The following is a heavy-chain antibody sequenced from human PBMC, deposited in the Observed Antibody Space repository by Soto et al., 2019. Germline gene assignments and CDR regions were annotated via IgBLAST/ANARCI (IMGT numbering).Heavy chain of an antibody. J-gene: IGHJ4*02. Sequence: SETLSLTCTVSGGSISSGGYYWSWIRQHPGKGLEWIGYIYYSGSTYCNPSLKSRVTISVGTSKNQFSLKLSSVTAADTAVYYCAREARYCSGGSCYPSSRLYYFDYWGQGTLVTVSS. D-gene: IGHD2-15*01. CDR3: AREARYCSGGSCYPSSRLYYFDY. V-gene: IGHV4-31*03. CDR1: GGSISSGGYY. CDR2: IYYSGST.